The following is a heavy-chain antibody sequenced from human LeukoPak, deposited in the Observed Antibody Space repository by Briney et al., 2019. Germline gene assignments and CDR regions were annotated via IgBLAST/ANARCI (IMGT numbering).Heavy chain of an antibody. V-gene: IGHV3-48*03. Sequence: GGSLRLSCAASGFTFSSYEMHWVRQAPGKGLEWISYISSSGSTICYADSVKGRFTISRDNGKSSLYLQMNSLRAEDTAVYYCARVHYNTAMVDIDYWGQGTLVTVSS. D-gene: IGHD5-18*01. J-gene: IGHJ4*02. CDR3: ARVHYNTAMVDIDY. CDR2: ISSSGSTI. CDR1: GFTFSSYE.